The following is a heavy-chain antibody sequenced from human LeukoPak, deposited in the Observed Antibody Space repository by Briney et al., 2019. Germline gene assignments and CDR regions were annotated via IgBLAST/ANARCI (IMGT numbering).Heavy chain of an antibody. D-gene: IGHD3-22*01. CDR2: IYSDGSGGGT. CDR3: ARAGGVTMIDY. CDR1: GFTVSSNY. V-gene: IGHV3-53*01. J-gene: IGHJ4*02. Sequence: GGSLRLSCAASGFTVSSNYMSRVRQAPGKGLEWVSIIYSDGSGGGTYYADSVKGRFTISRDNAKNSVYLQMNSLRAEDTAVYYCARAGGVTMIDYWGQGTLVTVSS.